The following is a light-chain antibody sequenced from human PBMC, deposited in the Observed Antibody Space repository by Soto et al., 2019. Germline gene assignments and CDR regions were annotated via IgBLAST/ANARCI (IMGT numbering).Light chain of an antibody. CDR1: SSDVGAYNY. CDR3: SSYTTATTRV. CDR2: DVS. Sequence: QSVLTQPASVSGSPGQSITISFTGTSSDVGAYNYVSWYQQHPGKAPKLMIFDVSNRPSGVSNRFSGSKSGNTASLTISGLQAEDEADYYCSSYTTATTRVFGGGTKLTVL. V-gene: IGLV2-14*01. J-gene: IGLJ3*02.